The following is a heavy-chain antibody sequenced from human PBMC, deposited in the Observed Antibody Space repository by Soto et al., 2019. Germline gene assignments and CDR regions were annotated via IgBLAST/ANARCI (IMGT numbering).Heavy chain of an antibody. CDR2: IYTSGST. Sequence: QVQLQESGPGLVKPSETLSLTCTVSGGSISSYYWSWIRQPAGKGLEWIGRIYTSGSTNYNPSLKSRVTMSVDTSKNQFSLKLSSVTAADTAVYYCARDPLCSSTSCKNWCDPCGQGTLVTFAS. CDR3: ARDPLCSSTSCKNWCDP. D-gene: IGHD2-2*01. J-gene: IGHJ5*02. CDR1: GGSISSYY. V-gene: IGHV4-4*07.